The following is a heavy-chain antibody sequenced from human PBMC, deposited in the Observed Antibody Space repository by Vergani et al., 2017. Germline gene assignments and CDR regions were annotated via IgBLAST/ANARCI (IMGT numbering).Heavy chain of an antibody. D-gene: IGHD6-19*01. CDR2: INWNSACT. J-gene: IGHJ2*01. CDR3: ALEDNKKYSSGWAYWYFDL. V-gene: IGHV3-9*01. CDR1: GFTFDDYA. Sequence: EVQLVESGGGLIQPGRSLRLSCAASGFTFDDYAMHWVRQAPGKGLEWVSTINWNSACTGYAGSVKGRFTISRDNAENSLSLQMNSLRAEDTALYYCALEDNKKYSSGWAYWYFDLWGRGTLVTVSS.